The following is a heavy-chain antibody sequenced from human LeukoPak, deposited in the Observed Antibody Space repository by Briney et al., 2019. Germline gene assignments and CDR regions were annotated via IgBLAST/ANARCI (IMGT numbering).Heavy chain of an antibody. CDR3: AKDRGAMIDP. Sequence: GGSLRLSCVVSGFTFSNYGMHWVRQAPGKGLEWVAIIWYDGSNKYYADSVKGRFTISRDNSKNTLYLQMNSLRAEDTAVYYCAKDRGAMIDPWGQGTLVTVSS. J-gene: IGHJ5*02. CDR1: GFTFSNYG. D-gene: IGHD3-10*01. CDR2: IWYDGSNK. V-gene: IGHV3-33*06.